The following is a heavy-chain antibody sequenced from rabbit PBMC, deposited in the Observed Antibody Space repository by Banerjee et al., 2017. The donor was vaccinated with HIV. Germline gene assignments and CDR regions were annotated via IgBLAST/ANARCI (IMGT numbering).Heavy chain of an antibody. D-gene: IGHD6-1*01. CDR2: IYPTYGAT. Sequence: QEQLVESGGGLVTLGGSLKLTCKASGIDLSSSFWISWVRQTPGKGLEWIGCIYPTYGATDYASWVNGRFTISLDNAQNTVFLQMTSLTAADTATYFCARAGYVAYGYPTDLWGPGTLVTVS. V-gene: IGHV1S43*01. CDR1: GIDLSSSFW. J-gene: IGHJ4*01. CDR3: ARAGYVAYGYPTDL.